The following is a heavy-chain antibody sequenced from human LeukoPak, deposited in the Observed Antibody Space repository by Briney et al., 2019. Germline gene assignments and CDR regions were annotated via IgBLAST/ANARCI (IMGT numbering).Heavy chain of an antibody. J-gene: IGHJ4*02. CDR3: AKDQGSYYSLFD. CDR2: ISYDGSNK. D-gene: IGHD1-26*01. Sequence: PGGSLRLSCAASGFTFSSYGMHWVRQAPGKGLEWVAVISYDGSNKYYADSVKGRFTISRDNSKNTLYLQMNSLRAEDTAVYYCAKDQGSYYSLFDWGQGTLVTVSS. CDR1: GFTFSSYG. V-gene: IGHV3-30*18.